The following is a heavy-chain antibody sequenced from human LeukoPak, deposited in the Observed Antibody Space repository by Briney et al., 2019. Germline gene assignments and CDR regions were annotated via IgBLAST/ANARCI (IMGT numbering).Heavy chain of an antibody. V-gene: IGHV1-46*01. CDR2: INPSGGST. Sequence: GASVKVSCKASGYTLTSYYMHWVRQAPGQGLEWMGIINPSGGSTSYAQKFQGRVTMTRDTSTSTVYMELSSLRSEDTAVYYCARDSEGLRQLGYFDYWGQGTLVTVSS. CDR3: ARDSEGLRQLGYFDY. J-gene: IGHJ4*02. CDR1: GYTLTSYY. D-gene: IGHD2-21*01.